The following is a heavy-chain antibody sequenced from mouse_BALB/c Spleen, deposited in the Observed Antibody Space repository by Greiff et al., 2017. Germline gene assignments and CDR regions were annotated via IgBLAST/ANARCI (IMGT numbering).Heavy chain of an antibody. CDR3: ARVGYYAMDY. V-gene: IGHV3-6*02. Sequence: EVQLVESGPGLVKPSQSLSLTCSVTGYSITSGYYWNWIRQFPGNKLEWMGYISYDGSNNYNPSLKNRISITRDTSKNQFFLKLNSVTTEDTATYYCARVGYYAMDYWGQGTSVTVSS. CDR2: ISYDGSN. CDR1: GYSITSGYY. J-gene: IGHJ4*01.